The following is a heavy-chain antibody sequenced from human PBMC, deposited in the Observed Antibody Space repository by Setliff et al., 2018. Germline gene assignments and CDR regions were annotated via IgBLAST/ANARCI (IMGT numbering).Heavy chain of an antibody. V-gene: IGHV5-51*01. CDR1: GYTFRNYW. D-gene: IGHD3-22*01. J-gene: IGHJ6*03. Sequence: GESLRISCKASGYTFRNYWIAWVRQMPGKGLEWMGIIYPGDSDTRYSPSFQGQVTISADKSISTAYLQWSSLKASDTAMYYCARQARGYYYDSSGYYRASPGYYYMDVWGKGTTVTVSS. CDR2: IYPGDSDT. CDR3: ARQARGYYYDSSGYYRASPGYYYMDV.